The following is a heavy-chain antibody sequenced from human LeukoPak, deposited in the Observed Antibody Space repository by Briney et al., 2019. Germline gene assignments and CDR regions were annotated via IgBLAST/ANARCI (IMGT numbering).Heavy chain of an antibody. D-gene: IGHD4-17*01. J-gene: IGHJ4*02. CDR3: ATDYGDYESGY. V-gene: IGHV1-2*02. CDR2: LNHSRGGK. CDR1: GYTFTDXX. Sequence: ASVKVSCKASGYTFTDXXXXXVRQAPGQGXEGVGWLNHSRGGKDXAEKFQGRVTMTRDTSISTAYMELSSVRSGDRAVYYCATDYGDYESGYWGQGTLVTVSS.